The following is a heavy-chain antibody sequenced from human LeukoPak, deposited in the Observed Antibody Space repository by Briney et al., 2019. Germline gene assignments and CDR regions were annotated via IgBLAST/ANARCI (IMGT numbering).Heavy chain of an antibody. Sequence: KPSETLSLTCTVSGGSISSSSYYWGWIRQPPGKGLEWIGSIYYSGSTYYNPSLKSRVTISVDTSKNQFSLKLSSVTAADTAVYYCARGPIAVGNWFDPWGQGTLVTVSS. CDR1: GGSISSSSYY. J-gene: IGHJ5*02. D-gene: IGHD6-19*01. CDR2: IYYSGST. CDR3: ARGPIAVGNWFDP. V-gene: IGHV4-39*07.